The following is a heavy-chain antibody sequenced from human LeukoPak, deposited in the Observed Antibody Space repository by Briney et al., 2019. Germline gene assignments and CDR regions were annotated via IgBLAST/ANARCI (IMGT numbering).Heavy chain of an antibody. CDR3: ARGPRSVVVPAAIHYYYYMDV. CDR1: GGYISSYY. D-gene: IGHD2-2*02. J-gene: IGHJ6*03. V-gene: IGHV4-4*07. Sequence: SETLSLTCSVSGGYISSYYWSWIRQPAGKGLESIGHISTSGSTNYNPSLKSRVTISVDTSKNQFSLKLSSVTAADTAVYYCARGPRSVVVPAAIHYYYYMDVWGKGTTVTVSS. CDR2: ISTSGST.